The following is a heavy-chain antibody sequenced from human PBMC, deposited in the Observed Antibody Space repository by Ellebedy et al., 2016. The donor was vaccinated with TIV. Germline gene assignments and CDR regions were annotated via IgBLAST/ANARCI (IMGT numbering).Heavy chain of an antibody. D-gene: IGHD1-26*01. J-gene: IGHJ4*02. CDR1: GLTFSTYV. V-gene: IGHV3-21*01. CDR2: ISSSSSYI. CDR3: VRDQWEISFDY. Sequence: GESLKISXVASGLTFSTYVMSWVRQAPGKGLEWVSSISSSSSYIYYADSVKGRFTISRDNAKNSLYLQMNSLRAEDTAVYYCVRDQWEISFDYWGQGTLVTVSS.